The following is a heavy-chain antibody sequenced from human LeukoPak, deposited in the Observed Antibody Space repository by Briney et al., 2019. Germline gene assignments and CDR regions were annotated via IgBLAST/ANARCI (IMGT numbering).Heavy chain of an antibody. D-gene: IGHD6-13*01. Sequence: GGSLRLSCTASEFTFSDYAMSWVRQAPGKGLEWVSAISSSGGRTYYGDSVKGRFTISRDNSKKTLYLQMNSLRAGDTAVYYCAKGLHLAAADYWGQGTPVTVSS. V-gene: IGHV3-23*01. CDR1: EFTFSDYA. CDR3: AKGLHLAAADY. J-gene: IGHJ4*02. CDR2: ISSSGGRT.